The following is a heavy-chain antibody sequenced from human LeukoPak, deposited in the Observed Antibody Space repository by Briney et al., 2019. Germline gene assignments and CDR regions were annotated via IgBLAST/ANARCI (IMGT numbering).Heavy chain of an antibody. CDR2: IIPIFGTA. V-gene: IGHV1-69*13. CDR1: GGTFSSYA. CDR3: ARDQGYCTNGVCSPVYYYYYMDV. D-gene: IGHD2-8*01. Sequence: ASVTVSCKASGGTFSSYAISWVRQAPGQGLEWMGGIIPIFGTANYAQKFQGRVTITADESTSTAYMELSSLRSEDTAVYYCARDQGYCTNGVCSPVYYYYYMDVWGKGTTVTVSS. J-gene: IGHJ6*03.